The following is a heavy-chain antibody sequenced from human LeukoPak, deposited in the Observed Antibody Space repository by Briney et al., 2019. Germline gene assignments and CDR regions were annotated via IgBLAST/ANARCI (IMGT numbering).Heavy chain of an antibody. CDR1: GFIFSGYY. D-gene: IGHD3/OR15-3a*01. Sequence: GGSLRLSCATSGFIFSGYYMSWIRQAPGKGLEWVSYISGSGNDISYADSGKGRFTISRENAKGSLYLQMNSLRAPDTAVYYCGTHAGRTGSDDWGQGTLVTVSS. CDR3: GTHAGRTGSDD. V-gene: IGHV3-11*01. J-gene: IGHJ4*02. CDR2: ISGSGNDI.